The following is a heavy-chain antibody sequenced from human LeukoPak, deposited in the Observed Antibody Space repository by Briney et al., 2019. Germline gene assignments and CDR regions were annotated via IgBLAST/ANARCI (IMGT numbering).Heavy chain of an antibody. Sequence: SETLSLTCAVSGGSISSGGYSWSWIRQPPGKGLEWIGYIYHSGSTYYNPSLRSRVTISVYRSKNQFSLKLSSVTAADTAVYYCARAPIAAAGLSYFDYWGQGTLVTVSS. CDR1: GGSISSGGYS. D-gene: IGHD6-13*01. CDR3: ARAPIAAAGLSYFDY. CDR2: IYHSGST. J-gene: IGHJ4*02. V-gene: IGHV4-30-2*01.